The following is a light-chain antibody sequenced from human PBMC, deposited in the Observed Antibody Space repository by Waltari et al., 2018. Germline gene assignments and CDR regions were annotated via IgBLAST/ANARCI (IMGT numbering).Light chain of an antibody. J-gene: IGLJ1*01. CDR1: SSDVGGYNL. V-gene: IGLV2-8*01. CDR2: EVT. CDR3: TSYAGSNNYV. Sequence: QSALTHPPSASGSPGQSVTISCTGTSSDVGGYNLVSWYQQHPGKAPRLMIYEVTKRPSGVPDRFSGSKSGNTASLTVPGLQAEDEADYYCTSYAGSNNYVFGTGTKVTVL.